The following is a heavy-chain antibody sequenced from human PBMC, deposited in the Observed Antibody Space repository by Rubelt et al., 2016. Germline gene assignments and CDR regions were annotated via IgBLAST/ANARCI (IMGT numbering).Heavy chain of an antibody. Sequence: VEFGGGLAQPGGSLRLSCAASGFTFSSYGMSWVRQAPGEGPEWVSTISGSGGSTYYADSVKGRFTISRDNSKNTLYLQMNSLRAEDTAIYHCAKGEHEWLVRGIDYWGQGTLVTVSS. J-gene: IGHJ4*02. CDR2: ISGSGGST. V-gene: IGHV3-23*04. CDR1: GFTFSSYG. D-gene: IGHD6-19*01. CDR3: AKGEHEWLVRGIDY.